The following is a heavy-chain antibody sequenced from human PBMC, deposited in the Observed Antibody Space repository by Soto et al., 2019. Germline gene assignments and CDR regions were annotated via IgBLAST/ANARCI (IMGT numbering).Heavy chain of an antibody. CDR2: INPSGGST. J-gene: IGHJ6*02. Sequence: ASVKVSCKASGYTFTSYYMHWVRQAPGQGLEWMGIINPSGGSTSYAQKFQGRVTMTRDTSTSTVYMELSSLRSEDTAVYYCARDGITGTPRVRDYYYGMAVWXQGTTVTVSS. CDR3: ARDGITGTPRVRDYYYGMAV. D-gene: IGHD1-20*01. CDR1: GYTFTSYY. V-gene: IGHV1-46*01.